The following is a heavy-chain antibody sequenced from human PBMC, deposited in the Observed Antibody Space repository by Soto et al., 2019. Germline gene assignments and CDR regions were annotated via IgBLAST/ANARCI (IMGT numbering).Heavy chain of an antibody. Sequence: SETLSLTCTVSGGSISSVGYYWSWIRQHPGKGLEWIGYIYYSGSTYYNPSLKSRVTISVDTSKNQFSLKLSSVTAADTAVYYCARDPGYSYGYYYYGMDVWGQGTTVTVSS. D-gene: IGHD5-18*01. V-gene: IGHV4-31*03. CDR3: ARDPGYSYGYYYYGMDV. CDR1: GGSISSVGYY. CDR2: IYYSGST. J-gene: IGHJ6*02.